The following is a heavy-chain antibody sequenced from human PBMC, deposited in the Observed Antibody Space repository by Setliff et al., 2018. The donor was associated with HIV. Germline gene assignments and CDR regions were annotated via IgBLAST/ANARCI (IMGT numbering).Heavy chain of an antibody. D-gene: IGHD6-6*01. CDR1: GVSLRTHH. CDR2: ILYNGNT. CDR3: ATEGREKLALFDH. V-gene: IGHV4-59*11. J-gene: IGHJ4*02. Sequence: PSETLSLTCNVSGVSLRTHHWSWVRLPPGKRLEWIGYILYNGNTNYNPSFKNRVTVSLDEAKNQFSLNLKSVTSADTAVYYSATEGREKLALFDHWGLGILVTVSS.